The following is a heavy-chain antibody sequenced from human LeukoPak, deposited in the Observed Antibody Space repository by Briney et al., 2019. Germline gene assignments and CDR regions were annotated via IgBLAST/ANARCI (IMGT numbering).Heavy chain of an antibody. CDR2: IWPVGGYK. CDR1: GFTFSRHA. J-gene: IGHJ4*02. D-gene: IGHD3-22*01. Sequence: GGSLRLSCGASGFTFSRHAMHWVRQAPGKGLEWVSQIWPVGGYKYYADSVKGRFTVSRDNVKNTLYLQMNNLRAEDTAVYYCARSYYYDSSGYQNYYFDYWGQGTLVTVSS. V-gene: IGHV3-33*03. CDR3: ARSYYYDSSGYQNYYFDY.